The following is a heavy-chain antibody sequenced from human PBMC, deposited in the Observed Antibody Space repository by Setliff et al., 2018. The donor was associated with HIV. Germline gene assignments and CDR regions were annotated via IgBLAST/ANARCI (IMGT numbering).Heavy chain of an antibody. D-gene: IGHD2-8*01. CDR3: ASGSGYCKNGNCYIGVHKNPDKYYFDY. CDR1: GFTFSSYW. Sequence: GGSLRLSCAASGFTFSSYWMSWVRQAPGKGLEWVANIKQDGSEKYYVDSVKGRFTISRDNAKNSLYLQMNSLRAEDTAVYYCASGSGYCKNGNCYIGVHKNPDKYYFDYWGQGTQVTVSS. CDR2: IKQDGSEK. J-gene: IGHJ4*02. V-gene: IGHV3-7*01.